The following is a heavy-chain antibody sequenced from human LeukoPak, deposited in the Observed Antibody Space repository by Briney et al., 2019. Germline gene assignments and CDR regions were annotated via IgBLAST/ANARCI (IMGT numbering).Heavy chain of an antibody. V-gene: IGHV4-30-2*01. J-gene: IGHJ4*02. CDR1: GGSISHDGYS. Sequence: SQTLSLTCDVSGGSISHDGYSWSWIRQPPGKGLEWIGHISHSGRTSYNPSLKSRVTISLDRSKNQFSLKLTAVTAADTAMYYCARGYYGSGSFDLDYWGQGTLVIVSP. CDR2: ISHSGRT. CDR3: ARGYYGSGSFDLDY. D-gene: IGHD3-10*01.